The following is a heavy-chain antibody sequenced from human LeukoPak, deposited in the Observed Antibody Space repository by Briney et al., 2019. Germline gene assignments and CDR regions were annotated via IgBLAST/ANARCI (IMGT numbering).Heavy chain of an antibody. CDR2: ISDSGST. CDR3: ARDDSSGSLDY. D-gene: IGHD3-22*01. CDR1: GGSVSSHY. Sequence: SETLSLTCTVSGGSVSSHYWSWIRQPPGKGLQWIGYISDSGSTNYNPSLKSRVTISVDTSKNQFSLKLSSVTAADTAVYYCARDDSSGSLDYWGQGTLVTVSS. V-gene: IGHV4-59*02. J-gene: IGHJ4*02.